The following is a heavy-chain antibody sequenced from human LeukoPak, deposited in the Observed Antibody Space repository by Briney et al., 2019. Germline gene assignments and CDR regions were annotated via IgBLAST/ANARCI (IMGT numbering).Heavy chain of an antibody. V-gene: IGHV3-21*01. CDR3: ARAPRPYGMDV. Sequence: GGSLRLSCAASGFTFSSYSMNWVRQAPGKGLEWVSSISSSSSYIYYADSVKGRFTISRDNAKNSLYLQMNSLRAEDTAVYYCARAPRPYGMDVWGQGTTVTVSS. J-gene: IGHJ6*02. CDR2: ISSSSSYI. CDR1: GFTFSSYS.